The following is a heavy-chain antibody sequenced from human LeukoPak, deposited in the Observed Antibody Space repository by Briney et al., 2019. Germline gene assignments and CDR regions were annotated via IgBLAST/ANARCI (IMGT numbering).Heavy chain of an antibody. Sequence: ASVKVSCKASGYTFTGYYMYWVRQAPGQGLEWMGWINPTSGGTNYAQKFQGRVTMTRDTSISTAYMELSRLRSDDTAVYYCATDDGREIAMDVWSQGTTVTVSS. CDR3: ATDDGREIAMDV. CDR2: INPTSGGT. V-gene: IGHV1-2*02. J-gene: IGHJ6*02. CDR1: GYTFTGYY.